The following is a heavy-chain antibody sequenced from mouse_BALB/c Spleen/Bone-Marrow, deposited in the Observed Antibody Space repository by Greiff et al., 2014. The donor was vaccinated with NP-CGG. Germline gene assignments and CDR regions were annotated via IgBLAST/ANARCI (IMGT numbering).Heavy chain of an antibody. J-gene: IGHJ2*01. Sequence: VKLMESGPGLVAPSRTLSITCTVSGFSLTSYGVHWVRQSPGKGLEWLGVIWAGGSTKYNSALMSRLSISKDNSKSQVFLKMNSLQTDDTAMYYCARYYYGFLDYWGQGTTLTVSS. CDR1: GFSLTSYG. CDR2: IWAGGST. CDR3: ARYYYGFLDY. V-gene: IGHV2-9*02. D-gene: IGHD1-2*01.